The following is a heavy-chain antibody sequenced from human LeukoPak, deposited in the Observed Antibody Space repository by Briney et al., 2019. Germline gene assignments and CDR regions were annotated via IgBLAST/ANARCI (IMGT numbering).Heavy chain of an antibody. CDR1: GYTFTGYY. V-gene: IGHV1-2*02. J-gene: IGHJ4*02. D-gene: IGHD6-6*01. Sequence: GPVKVSFKASGYTFTGYYMHWVRQAPGQGLEWMGWINPNSGGTNYAQKFQGRVTMTRDTSISTAYMELSRLRSDDTAVYYCVRDVSIAARPDYWGQGTLVTVSS. CDR3: VRDVSIAARPDY. CDR2: INPNSGGT.